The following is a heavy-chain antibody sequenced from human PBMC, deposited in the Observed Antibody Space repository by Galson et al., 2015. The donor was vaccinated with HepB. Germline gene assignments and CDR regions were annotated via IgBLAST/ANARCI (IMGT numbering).Heavy chain of an antibody. V-gene: IGHV3-7*01. CDR2: IKQDGSEK. Sequence: SLRLSCAASGFTFSSYWMSWVRQAPGKGLEWVANIKQDGSEKYYVDSVKGRFTISRDNAKNSLYLQMNSLRAEDTAVYYCARRSTPDWGSYAFDIWGQGTMVTVSS. J-gene: IGHJ3*02. D-gene: IGHD7-27*01. CDR1: GFTFSSYW. CDR3: ARRSTPDWGSYAFDI.